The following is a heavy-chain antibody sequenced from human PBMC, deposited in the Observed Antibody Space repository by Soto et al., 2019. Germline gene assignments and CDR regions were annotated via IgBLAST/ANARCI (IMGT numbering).Heavy chain of an antibody. V-gene: IGHV3-33*01. CDR1: GFTFSSYG. J-gene: IGHJ4*02. CDR3: AREGNYYDSSGSGPLDY. CDR2: IWYDGSNK. D-gene: IGHD3-22*01. Sequence: GGSLRLSCAASGFTFSSYGMHWVRQAPGKGLEWVAVIWYDGSNKYYADSVKGRFTISRDNSKNTLYLQMNSLRAEDTAVYYCAREGNYYDSSGSGPLDYWGQGTLVTVSS.